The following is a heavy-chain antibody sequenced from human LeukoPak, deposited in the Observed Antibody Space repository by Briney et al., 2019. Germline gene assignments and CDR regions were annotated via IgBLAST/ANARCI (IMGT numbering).Heavy chain of an antibody. Sequence: GGSLRLSCAASGFTFSDYYMSWIRQAPGKGLEWVSYISSSGTTIYYADSVKGRFTISRDNAKNSLYLLMNSLRAEDTAVYYCARQTGDDAFDIWGQGTMVTVSS. D-gene: IGHD7-27*01. V-gene: IGHV3-11*01. CDR2: ISSSGTTI. CDR1: GFTFSDYY. CDR3: ARQTGDDAFDI. J-gene: IGHJ3*02.